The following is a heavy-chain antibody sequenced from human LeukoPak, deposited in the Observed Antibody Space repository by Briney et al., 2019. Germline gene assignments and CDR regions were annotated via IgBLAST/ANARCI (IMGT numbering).Heavy chain of an antibody. Sequence: GGSLRLSCAASGFTFTTNAMSWVRQAPGKGLEWVSAISGRTGGTYYADSVKGRFTISRNNSKSTLYLQMDSLRAEDTAVYYCAKCGNSGCHLIDYWGQGTLVTVSS. CDR1: GFTFTTNA. CDR3: AKCGNSGCHLIDY. CDR2: ISGRTGGT. D-gene: IGHD5-12*01. J-gene: IGHJ4*02. V-gene: IGHV3-23*01.